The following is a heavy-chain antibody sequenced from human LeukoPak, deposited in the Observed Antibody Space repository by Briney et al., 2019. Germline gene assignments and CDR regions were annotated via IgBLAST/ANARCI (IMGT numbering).Heavy chain of an antibody. J-gene: IGHJ4*02. V-gene: IGHV4-34*01. CDR2: INHSGST. D-gene: IGHD3-3*01. Sequence: SETLSLTCAVYGGSFSGYYWSWIRQPPGKGLEWIGEINHSGSTNYNPSLKSRVTISVDTSKNQFSLKLSSVTAADTAVYYCARGVVIDFWSGYYLDYWGQGTLVTVSS. CDR1: GGSFSGYY. CDR3: ARGVVIDFWSGYYLDY.